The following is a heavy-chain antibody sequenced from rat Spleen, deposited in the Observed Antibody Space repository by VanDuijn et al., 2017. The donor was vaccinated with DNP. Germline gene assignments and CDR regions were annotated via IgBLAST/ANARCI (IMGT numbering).Heavy chain of an antibody. V-gene: IGHV5-31*01. CDR3: ARRLPGYRAMDA. CDR2: ITSGTGTT. Sequence: EVQLVESGGGLVQPGRSMKLSCVASGFTFNYYWMAWIRQVPGKGLEWIASITSGTGTTSYADAVKGRVMISRDDTKNTLSLQMDSLRSEDTATYYCARRLPGYRAMDAWGQGTSVTVSS. CDR1: GFTFNYYW. D-gene: IGHD1-4*01. J-gene: IGHJ4*01.